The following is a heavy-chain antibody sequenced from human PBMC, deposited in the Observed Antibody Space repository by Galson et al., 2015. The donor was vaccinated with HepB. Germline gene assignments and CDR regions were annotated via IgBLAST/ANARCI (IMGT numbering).Heavy chain of an antibody. CDR3: AKARRGSTCHDS. CDR1: GDSGTTYY. CDR2: IHINGKT. D-gene: IGHD2-2*01. V-gene: IGHV4-4*07. J-gene: IGHJ5*01. Sequence: ETLSLTCTVSGDSGTTYYWNWIRQATGKGLEWIGRIHINGKTNYNSSLKSRIIMSLDTSKNQFSLKLKSVTAADTAIYFCAKARRGSTCHDSWGQGTLVIVSS.